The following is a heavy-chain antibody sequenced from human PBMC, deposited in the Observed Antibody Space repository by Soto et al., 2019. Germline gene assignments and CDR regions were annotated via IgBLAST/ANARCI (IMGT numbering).Heavy chain of an antibody. V-gene: IGHV4-4*02. J-gene: IGHJ4*02. CDR3: XXXXXXXGSCYSRN. CDR2: IYHSGST. D-gene: IGHD2-15*01. CDR1: GGSISSSNW. Sequence: QVQLQESGPGLVKPSGTLSLTCAVSGGSISSSNWWSWVRQPPGKGLEWIGEIYHSGSTNYNPSLKSRVXXXXXXXXXXXXXXXXXXXXXXXXXYYCXXXXXXXGSCYSRNWGQGTLVTVSS.